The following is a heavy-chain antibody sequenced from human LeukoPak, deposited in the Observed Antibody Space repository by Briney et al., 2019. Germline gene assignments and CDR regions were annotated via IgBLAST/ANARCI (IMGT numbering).Heavy chain of an antibody. D-gene: IGHD3-3*01. J-gene: IGHJ4*02. CDR1: GFTFSSYS. CDR3: ARLGVAGYFDY. Sequence: KPGGSLRLSCAASGFTFSSYSMNWVRQTPGKGLEWVSSISSSSSYIYYADSVKGRFTISRDNAKNSLYLQMNSLRAEDTAVYYCARLGVAGYFDYWGRGTLVTVSS. CDR2: ISSSSSYI. V-gene: IGHV3-21*01.